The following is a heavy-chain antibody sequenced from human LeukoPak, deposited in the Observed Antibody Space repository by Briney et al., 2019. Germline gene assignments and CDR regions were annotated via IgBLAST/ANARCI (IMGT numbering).Heavy chain of an antibody. J-gene: IGHJ4*02. CDR3: ARDYHNKGHDY. D-gene: IGHD2/OR15-2a*01. V-gene: IGHV3-11*01. Sequence: GESLRLSCAASGLTLSDCYMSWIRQAPGKGLECVAYIYPGGGVIYYADSVKGRFTIFRDNTKNSLYLQMSSLRAEDTAIYYCARDYHNKGHDYWGPGTLVTVSS. CDR1: GLTLSDCY. CDR2: IYPGGGVI.